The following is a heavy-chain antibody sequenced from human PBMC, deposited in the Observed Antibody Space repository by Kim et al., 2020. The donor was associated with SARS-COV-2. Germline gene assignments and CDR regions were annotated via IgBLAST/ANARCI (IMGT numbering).Heavy chain of an antibody. CDR3: ARVGRDYYASSGYPNWYDP. Sequence: SETLSLTCTVSGGSISSSDYYWGWIRQPPRKRLEWIGNIYYSGNTYYNPSLESRLTISVDTSRNQFSLKLTSVTAADTAVYYCARVGRDYYASSGYPNWYDPWGQGTLVTVSS. J-gene: IGHJ5*02. V-gene: IGHV4-39*01. CDR2: IYYSGNT. CDR1: GGSISSSDYY. D-gene: IGHD3-22*01.